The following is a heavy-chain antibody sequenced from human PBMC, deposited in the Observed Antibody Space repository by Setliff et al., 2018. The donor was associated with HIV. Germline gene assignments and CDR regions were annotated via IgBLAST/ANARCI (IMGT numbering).Heavy chain of an antibody. CDR3: ARDRGGSWTFDH. CDR1: GYTFTSYA. J-gene: IGHJ4*02. V-gene: IGHV1-3*01. CDR2: INAGNGNT. Sequence: ASVKVSCKASGYTFTSYAMHWVRQAPGQRLEWMGWINAGNGNTKYSQKFQDRVALTRDTSTGTVYMELRSLRSEDTAVYYCARDRGGSWTFDHWGQGTLVTVSS. D-gene: IGHD2-15*01.